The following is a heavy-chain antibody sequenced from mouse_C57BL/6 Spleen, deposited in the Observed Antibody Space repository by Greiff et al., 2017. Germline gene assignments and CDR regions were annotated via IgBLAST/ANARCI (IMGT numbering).Heavy chain of an antibody. D-gene: IGHD2-5*01. CDR3: ARSSYYSNYDYAMDH. J-gene: IGHJ4*01. CDR1: GYSFTDYN. CDR2: INPNYGTT. V-gene: IGHV1-39*01. Sequence: VQLKESGPELVKPGASVKISCKASGYSFTDYNMNWVKQSNGKSLEWIGVINPNYGTTSYNQKFKGKATLTVDQSSSTAYMQLNSLTSEDSAVYYCARSSYYSNYDYAMDHWGQGTSVTVSS.